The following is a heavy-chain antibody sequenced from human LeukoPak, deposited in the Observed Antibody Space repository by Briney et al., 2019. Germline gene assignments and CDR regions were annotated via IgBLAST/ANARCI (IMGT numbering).Heavy chain of an antibody. J-gene: IGHJ4*02. Sequence: SETLSLTCAVYGGSFSGYYWSWIRQPPGKGLELIGEINHSGSTNYNPSLKSRVTISVDTSKNQFSLKLSSVTAADTAVYYCARRPGPKRYYYDSSGYPGGDYWGQGTLVTVSS. CDR1: GGSFSGYY. V-gene: IGHV4-34*01. CDR2: INHSGST. D-gene: IGHD3-22*01. CDR3: ARRPGPKRYYYDSSGYPGGDY.